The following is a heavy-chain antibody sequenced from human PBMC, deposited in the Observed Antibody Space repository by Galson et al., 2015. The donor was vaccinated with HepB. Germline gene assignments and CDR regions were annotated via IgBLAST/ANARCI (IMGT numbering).Heavy chain of an antibody. V-gene: IGHV1-18*04. CDR1: GYTFTTYG. J-gene: IGHJ6*02. CDR3: ARDLPRFLSSGWPGDYYYGMDI. CDR2: ISAYNGNT. Sequence: SVKVSCKASGYTFTTYGVNWVRQAPGQGLEWMGWISAYNGNTKYAQKFQARVTMTTDTSTSTAYMELRSLRSDDTAVYYCARDLPRFLSSGWPGDYYYGMDIWGQGTTVTVSS. D-gene: IGHD6-19*01.